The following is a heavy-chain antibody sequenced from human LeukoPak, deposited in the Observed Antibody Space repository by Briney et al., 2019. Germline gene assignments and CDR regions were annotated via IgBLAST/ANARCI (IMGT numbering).Heavy chain of an antibody. CDR1: GGSISSSSYY. Sequence: SETLSLTCTVSGGSISSSSYYWGWIRQPPGKGLEWIASIYHSGSTYYNPSLKSRVTISVDTSKNHFSLMLSSVSAADTAVYHCARHVPHENGNKRGFEHWGQGTLVTVSS. CDR2: IYHSGST. J-gene: IGHJ4*02. V-gene: IGHV4-39*01. D-gene: IGHD2/OR15-2a*01. CDR3: ARHVPHENGNKRGFEH.